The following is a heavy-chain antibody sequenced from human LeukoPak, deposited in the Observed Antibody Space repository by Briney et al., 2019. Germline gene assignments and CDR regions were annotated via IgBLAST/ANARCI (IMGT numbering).Heavy chain of an antibody. J-gene: IGHJ4*02. Sequence: GGSLRLSCAASGFTLSNYWMHWVRQAPGKGLVWVSRLHSDGTSTSYADSVRGRFTISRDNARNTLYLQMNTLRAEDTAVYYCARSGWPYYFDYWGQGTLVTVSS. CDR3: ARSGWPYYFDY. D-gene: IGHD6-25*01. CDR1: GFTLSNYW. V-gene: IGHV3-74*01. CDR2: LHSDGTST.